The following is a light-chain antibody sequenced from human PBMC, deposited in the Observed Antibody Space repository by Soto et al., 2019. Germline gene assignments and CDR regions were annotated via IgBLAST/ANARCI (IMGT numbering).Light chain of an antibody. CDR1: QSVSSN. CDR2: DAS. J-gene: IGKJ4*01. Sequence: EIVMTQSPATLSVSPGERATLSCRASQSVSSNLAWYQQKPGQAPRLLIYDASTRATGIPARFSGSGSGTEYTRTISSLQRQVSSVYYYPQCSWHSFAVTFGGGTKVEIK. CDR3: PQCSWHSFAVT. V-gene: IGKV3-15*01.